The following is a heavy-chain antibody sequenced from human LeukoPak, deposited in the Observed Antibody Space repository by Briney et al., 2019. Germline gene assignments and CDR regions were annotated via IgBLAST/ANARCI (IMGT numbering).Heavy chain of an antibody. CDR3: ANKPSWIQQNTGDAFDI. D-gene: IGHD5-18*01. V-gene: IGHV4-4*02. CDR2: IYHSGST. J-gene: IGHJ3*02. CDR1: GFTFSSYSM. Sequence: GSLRLSCAASGFTFSSYSMNWVRQPPGKGLEWIGEIYHSGSTNYNPSLKSRVTISVDKSKNQFSLKLSSVTAADTAVYYCANKPSWIQQNTGDAFDIWGQGTMVTVSS.